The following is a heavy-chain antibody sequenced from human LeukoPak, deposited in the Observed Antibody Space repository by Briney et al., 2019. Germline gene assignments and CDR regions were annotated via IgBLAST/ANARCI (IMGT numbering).Heavy chain of an antibody. CDR1: GGSISSGGYS. V-gene: IGHV4-30-2*01. CDR2: IYHSGST. Sequence: PSETLSLTCAVSGGSISSGGYSWSWIRQPPGKGLEWIGYIYHSGSTYYNPSLKSRVTISVDRSKNQFSLKLGSVTAADTAVYYCARAYSGEALDYWGQGTLVTVSS. J-gene: IGHJ4*02. CDR3: ARAYSGEALDY. D-gene: IGHD2-21*01.